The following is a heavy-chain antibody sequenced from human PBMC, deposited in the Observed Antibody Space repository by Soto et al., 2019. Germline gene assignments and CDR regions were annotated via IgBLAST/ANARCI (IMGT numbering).Heavy chain of an antibody. CDR3: AISRGTGGGDYVPSVLAF. CDR1: GYIFTNYA. V-gene: IGHV1-18*01. CDR2: IIPYNGNT. J-gene: IGHJ4*02. D-gene: IGHD2-21*01. Sequence: GASVKVSCKTSGYIFTNYAINWVRQAPGQGFEWMGWIIPYNGNTNYTQKLQDRVTMTTDTSTSTAYMELRSLRSDDTAVYYCAISRGTGGGDYVPSVLAFWGKGSQVPVPP.